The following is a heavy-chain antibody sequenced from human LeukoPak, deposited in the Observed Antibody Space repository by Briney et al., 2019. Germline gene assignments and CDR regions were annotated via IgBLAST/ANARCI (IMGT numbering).Heavy chain of an antibody. J-gene: IGHJ4*02. D-gene: IGHD1-26*01. CDR1: GFTFSSYS. Sequence: PGGSLRLSCAASGFTFSSYSMNWVRQAPGKGLEWVSYISSSSSTIYYADSVKGRFTISRDNAKNSLYLQMNSLRAEDTAVYYCARSFPNPKYSGSHYGYFDYWGQGTLVTVSS. V-gene: IGHV3-48*04. CDR3: ARSFPNPKYSGSHYGYFDY. CDR2: ISSSSSTI.